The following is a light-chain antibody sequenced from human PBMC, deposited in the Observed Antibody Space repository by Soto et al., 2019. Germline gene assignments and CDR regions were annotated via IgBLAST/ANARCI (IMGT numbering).Light chain of an antibody. J-gene: IGKJ5*01. CDR2: GAS. CDR3: QQRSDWPPIT. CDR1: QTVSGNY. V-gene: IGKV3D-20*02. Sequence: PGERGTLSCRASQTVSGNYVAWYQQKPGQTPRLLIYGASSRATDIPDRFSGSGSGTDFTLTITRLEPEDFAVYHCQQRSDWPPITFGQGTRLEIK.